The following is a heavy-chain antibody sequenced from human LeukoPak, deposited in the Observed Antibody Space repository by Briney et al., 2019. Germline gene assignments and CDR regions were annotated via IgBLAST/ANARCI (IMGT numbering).Heavy chain of an antibody. D-gene: IGHD3-3*01. CDR1: GGSFSGYY. CDR3: ARGFWSGYSVVSYYYGMDV. CDR2: INHSGST. Sequence: SETLSLTCAVYGGSFSGYYWSWIRQPPGKGLEWIGEINHSGSTNYNPSLKSRVTISVDTSKNQFSLKLSSVTAADTAVYYCARGFWSGYSVVSYYYGMDVWGQGTTVTVSS. V-gene: IGHV4-34*01. J-gene: IGHJ6*02.